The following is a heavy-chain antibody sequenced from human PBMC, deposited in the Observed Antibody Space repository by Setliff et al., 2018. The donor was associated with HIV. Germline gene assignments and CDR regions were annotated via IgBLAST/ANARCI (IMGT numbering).Heavy chain of an antibody. V-gene: IGHV1-69*10. CDR3: ARGRGYDSSALFDY. CDR1: GYTFTSYG. D-gene: IGHD3-22*01. J-gene: IGHJ4*02. CDR2: IIPILGIA. Sequence: SVKVSCKPSGYTFTSYGLSWVRQAPGQGLEWMGGIIPILGIANYAQKFQGRVTITTDESTSTAYMELSSLRSEDTAVYYCARGRGYDSSALFDYWGQGTLVTVSS.